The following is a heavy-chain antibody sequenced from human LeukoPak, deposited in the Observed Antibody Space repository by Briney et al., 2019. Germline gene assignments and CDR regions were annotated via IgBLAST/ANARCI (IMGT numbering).Heavy chain of an antibody. V-gene: IGHV3-23*01. CDR1: GFIFSSYA. CDR2: ISASGGTI. Sequence: GGSLRLSCAASGFIFSSYAMSWVRQAPGKGLEWVSHISASGGTIYYADSVKGRFTISRDNSKNTLYLQMNSLRAEDTALYYCAKQHGNFDSWGQGNLVTVSS. J-gene: IGHJ4*02. CDR3: AKQHGNFDS. D-gene: IGHD1-26*01.